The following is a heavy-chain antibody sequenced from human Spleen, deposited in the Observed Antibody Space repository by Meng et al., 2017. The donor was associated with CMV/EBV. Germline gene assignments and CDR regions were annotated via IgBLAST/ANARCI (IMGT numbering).Heavy chain of an antibody. CDR1: VFSVSSYD. Sequence: GGSLRLSCAACVFSVSSYDMHWVRPSTGKGLEWVSGIGTDGDTYDPGSVKGQFSISRENAKNSFDLQMNSLRGGDMAVYYCTTTQVGAPYYYYGMDVWGQGTTVTVSS. CDR3: TTTQVGAPYYYYGMDV. V-gene: IGHV3-13*03. CDR2: IGTDGDT. J-gene: IGHJ6*02. D-gene: IGHD1-26*01.